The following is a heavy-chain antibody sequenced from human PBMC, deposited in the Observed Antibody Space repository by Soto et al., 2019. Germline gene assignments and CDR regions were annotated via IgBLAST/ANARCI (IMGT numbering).Heavy chain of an antibody. CDR2: ISFDGTKE. CDR3: ARPIPRWSYHYGMDV. J-gene: IGHJ6*02. CDR1: EFTFSSYA. V-gene: IGHV3-30*03. Sequence: QLVESGGRGVQPGRSLRLSCEASEFTFSSYAMHWVRQAPGRGLEWVALISFDGTKEYYADSVKGRFIMSRDNSKSMVYLQMDSLRPDDTAIYYCARPIPRWSYHYGMDVWGQATTVTVSS. D-gene: IGHD4-17*01.